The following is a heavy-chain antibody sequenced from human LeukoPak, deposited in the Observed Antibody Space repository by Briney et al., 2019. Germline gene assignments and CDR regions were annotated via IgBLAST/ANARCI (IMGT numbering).Heavy chain of an antibody. D-gene: IGHD6-13*01. CDR3: TRTSYSSSWYEAV. CDR2: IRSKANSYAT. J-gene: IGHJ4*02. Sequence: GGSLRLSCAASGFTFSGSAMHWVRQASGKGLEWVGRIRSKANSYATAYAASVKGRFTISRDDSKNTAYLQMNSLKTEDTAVYYCTRTSYSSSWYEAVWGQGTLVTVSS. V-gene: IGHV3-73*01. CDR1: GFTFSGSA.